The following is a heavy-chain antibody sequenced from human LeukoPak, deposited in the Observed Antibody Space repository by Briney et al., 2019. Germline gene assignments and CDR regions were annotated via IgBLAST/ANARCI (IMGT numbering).Heavy chain of an antibody. CDR3: ARTTEGGYTYGYFYYYYMDV. J-gene: IGHJ6*03. Sequence: SETLSLTCTVSGGSISSYYWSWIRQPPGKGLEWIGCIYYSGSTNYNPSLKSRVTISVDTSKNQFSLKLTSVTAADTAVYYCARTTEGGYTYGYFYYYYMDVWGKGTTVTISS. V-gene: IGHV4-59*01. D-gene: IGHD5-18*01. CDR2: IYYSGST. CDR1: GGSISSYY.